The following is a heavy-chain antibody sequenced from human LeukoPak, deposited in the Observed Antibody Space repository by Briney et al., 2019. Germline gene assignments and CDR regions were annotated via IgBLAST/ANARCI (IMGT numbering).Heavy chain of an antibody. J-gene: IGHJ5*02. CDR3: AKDRPIVVVPEINWFDP. V-gene: IGHV3-30*02. CDR1: GFTFSSYA. D-gene: IGHD2-2*01. Sequence: PGGSLRLSCAASGFTFSSYAMSWVRQAPGKGLEWVAFIRYDGSNKYYADSVKGRFTISRDNSKNTLYLQMNSLRAEDTAVYYCAKDRPIVVVPEINWFDPWGQGTLVTVSS. CDR2: IRYDGSNK.